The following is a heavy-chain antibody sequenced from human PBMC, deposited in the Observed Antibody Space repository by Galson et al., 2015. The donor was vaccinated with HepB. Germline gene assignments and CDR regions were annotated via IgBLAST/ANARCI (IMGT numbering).Heavy chain of an antibody. D-gene: IGHD2-2*01. CDR3: ARTRGAVVVVPAALDY. Sequence: QSGAEVKKPGESLKISCKGSGYSFTSYWIGWVRQMPGKGLEWMGIIYPGDSDTRYSPSFQGQVTISADKSISTAYLQWSSLKASDTAMYYCARTRGAVVVVPAALDYWGQGTLVTVSS. V-gene: IGHV5-51*03. J-gene: IGHJ4*02. CDR2: IYPGDSDT. CDR1: GYSFTSYW.